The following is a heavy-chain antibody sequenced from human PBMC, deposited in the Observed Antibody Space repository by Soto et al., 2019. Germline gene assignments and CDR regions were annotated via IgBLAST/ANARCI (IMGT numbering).Heavy chain of an antibody. Sequence: EVQLVETGGGLIQPGESLRLCCEVSGFTVSSSYMSWVRQAPGKGLEWVSVIYTGGNTYYADSVKGRFTIARDNSKSTLFLQMNSLRAEDTAVYYCARPLGSGSYTGMDVWGQGTTVTVSS. J-gene: IGHJ6*02. CDR1: GFTVSSSY. V-gene: IGHV3-53*02. D-gene: IGHD3-10*01. CDR2: IYTGGNT. CDR3: ARPLGSGSYTGMDV.